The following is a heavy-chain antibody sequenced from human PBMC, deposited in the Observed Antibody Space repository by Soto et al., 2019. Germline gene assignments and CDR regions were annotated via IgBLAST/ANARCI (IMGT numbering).Heavy chain of an antibody. J-gene: IGHJ6*03. D-gene: IGHD2-2*01. CDR1: GFTVSNNY. CDR2: IYFGGST. CDR3: ARDRGSTSGYYFYYMDV. Sequence: EVQLVESGGGLVQPGGSLRLSSAASGFTVSNNYMSWVRQAPGKGLEWVSVIYFGGSTYYADSVRGRFTISRDNSKNTLYLQMNSLRAEDTAVYYCARDRGSTSGYYFYYMDVWGKGTTVTVSS. V-gene: IGHV3-66*01.